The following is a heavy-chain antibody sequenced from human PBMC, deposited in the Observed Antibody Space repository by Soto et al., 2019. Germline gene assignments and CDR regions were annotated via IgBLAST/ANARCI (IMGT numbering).Heavy chain of an antibody. V-gene: IGHV3-48*01. CDR1: GFTFSSYS. D-gene: IGHD1-1*01. CDR3: ARDPLEPLIYYYYYYMDV. CDR2: ISSSSSTI. Sequence: GGSLRLSCAASGFTFSSYSMNWVRQAPGKGLKWVSYISSSSSTIYYADSVKGRFTISRDNAKNSLYLQMNSLRAEDTAVYYCARDPLEPLIYYYYYYMDVWGKGTTVTVSS. J-gene: IGHJ6*03.